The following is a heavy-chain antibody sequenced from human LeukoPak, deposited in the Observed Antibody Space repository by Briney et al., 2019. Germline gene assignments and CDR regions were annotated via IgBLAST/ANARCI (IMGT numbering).Heavy chain of an antibody. CDR2: ISAYNGNT. J-gene: IGHJ4*02. Sequence: GASVKVSCKASGYTFTSYGISWVRQAPGQGLEWMGWISAYNGNTNYAQKLQGRVTMTTDTSTSTAYMELRSLRSDDTAVYYCARVPVLRYFDWLLKAGVEDYWGQGTLVTVSS. V-gene: IGHV1-18*01. CDR1: GYTFTSYG. CDR3: ARVPVLRYFDWLLKAGVEDY. D-gene: IGHD3-9*01.